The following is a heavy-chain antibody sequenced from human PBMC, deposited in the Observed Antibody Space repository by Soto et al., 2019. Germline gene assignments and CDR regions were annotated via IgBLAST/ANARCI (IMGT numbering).Heavy chain of an antibody. V-gene: IGHV1-18*04. CDR3: ARDLYDFWSGYPSPNWFDP. Sequence: QVPLVQSGAEVKKPGASVKVSCKASGYTFTSYGISWVRQAPGQGLEWMGWNSAYNGNTNYAQKLQGRVTMTTDTSTSTAYMELRSLRSDDTAVYYCARDLYDFWSGYPSPNWFDPWGQGTLVTVSS. D-gene: IGHD3-3*01. CDR2: NSAYNGNT. J-gene: IGHJ5*02. CDR1: GYTFTSYG.